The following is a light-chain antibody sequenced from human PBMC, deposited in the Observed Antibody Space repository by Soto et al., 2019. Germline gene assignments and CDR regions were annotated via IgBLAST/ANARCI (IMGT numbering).Light chain of an antibody. CDR3: QQYDNWPGT. CDR1: QSFSSN. Sequence: EIVLTQSPGTLSLSPGARAPISCRASQSFSSNVAWSKQKPGQAPRLLIYGAFTRAPGVPARVSGSGEGTEFTRTISRLKSEDGAVYVGQQYDNWPGTVGQGTQVDIK. CDR2: GAF. V-gene: IGKV3-15*01. J-gene: IGKJ1*01.